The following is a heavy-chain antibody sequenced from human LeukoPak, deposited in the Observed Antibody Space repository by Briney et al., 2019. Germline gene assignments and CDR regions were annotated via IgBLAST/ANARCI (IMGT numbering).Heavy chain of an antibody. CDR2: ISGSGDAI. D-gene: IGHD2-15*01. CDR3: ARTYGSGSLDY. Sequence: PGESLRLSCVASGFTFNNHNMDWVRQAPGKGLEWISYISGSGDAIFYADSVQGRFTISRDNAKSSVYLQMNSLRAEDTAVYYCARTYGSGSLDYGGQGTLVTVSS. CDR1: GFTFNNHN. V-gene: IGHV3-48*01. J-gene: IGHJ4*02.